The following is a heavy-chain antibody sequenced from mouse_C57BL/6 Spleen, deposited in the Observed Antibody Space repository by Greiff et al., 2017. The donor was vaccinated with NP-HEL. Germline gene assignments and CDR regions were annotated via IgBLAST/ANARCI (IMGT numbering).Heavy chain of an antibody. J-gene: IGHJ3*01. CDR3: ARKDGYYGEWFAY. D-gene: IGHD2-3*01. CDR1: GFSLTSYG. V-gene: IGHV2-2*01. CDR2: IWSGGST. Sequence: VQLQQSGPGLVQPSQSLSITCTVSGFSLTSYGVHWVRQSPGKGLEWLGVIWSGGSTDYNAAFISRLSISKDNSKSQVFFKMNSLQADDTAIYYCARKDGYYGEWFAYWGQGTLVTVSA.